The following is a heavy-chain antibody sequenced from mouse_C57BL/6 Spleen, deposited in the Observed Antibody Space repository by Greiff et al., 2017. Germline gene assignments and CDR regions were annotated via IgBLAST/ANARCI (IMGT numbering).Heavy chain of an antibody. CDR1: GYTFTDYY. J-gene: IGHJ2*01. CDR3: ARSHYYGSSWYFDY. V-gene: IGHV1-26*01. CDR2: INPNNGGT. D-gene: IGHD1-1*01. Sequence: EVQLQQSGPELVKPGASVKISCKASGYTFTDYYMNWVKQSHGKSLEWIGDINPNNGGTSYNQKFKGKATLTVDKSSSTAYMELRSLTSEDSAVYYCARSHYYGSSWYFDYWGQGTTLTVSS.